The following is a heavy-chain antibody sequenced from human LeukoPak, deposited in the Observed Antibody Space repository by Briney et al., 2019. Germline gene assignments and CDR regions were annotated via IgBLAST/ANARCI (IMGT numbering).Heavy chain of an antibody. Sequence: GASVKVSCKASGYHFTGYHIHWVRQAPGQGLEWMGGISTDTGDTDNAQKFQGRLTMTRDTSINTAHMELSRLTSDDTAVYYCAGLGSTVEGRIDPWGQGTPVAVSS. CDR3: AGLGSTVEGRIDP. J-gene: IGHJ5*02. D-gene: IGHD5/OR15-5a*01. V-gene: IGHV1-2*02. CDR2: ISTDTGDT. CDR1: GYHFTGYH.